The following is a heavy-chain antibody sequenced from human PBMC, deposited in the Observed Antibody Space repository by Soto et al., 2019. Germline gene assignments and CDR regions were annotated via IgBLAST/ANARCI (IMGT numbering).Heavy chain of an antibody. V-gene: IGHV3-23*01. D-gene: IGHD4-17*01. CDR3: AKDPTTVTTGWYFDL. CDR2: IRDSGDGT. J-gene: IGHJ2*01. CDR1: GLIFSNFE. Sequence: DVELLESGGGLVQPGGPLRLSCRPPGLIFSNFEMTWVRQAPGKGLEWVPSIRDSGDGTFYADSVKGRFTISRDNSKNTLYLQMNSLKVEDSAFYYCAKDPTTVTTGWYFDLWGRGTLVTVSS.